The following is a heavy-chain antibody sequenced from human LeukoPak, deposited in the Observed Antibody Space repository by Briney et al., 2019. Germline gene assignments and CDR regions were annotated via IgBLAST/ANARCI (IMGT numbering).Heavy chain of an antibody. CDR2: IYHSGST. J-gene: IGHJ4*02. V-gene: IGHV4-4*02. D-gene: IGHD6-19*01. CDR1: GGSISSSNW. Sequence: SGTLPLTCAVSGGSISSSNWWSWVRQPPGKGLEWIGEIYHSGSTNYNPSLKSRVTISVDKSKNQFSLKLSSVTAADTAVYYCARSGGIAVAGSFDYWGQGTLVTVSS. CDR3: ARSGGIAVAGSFDY.